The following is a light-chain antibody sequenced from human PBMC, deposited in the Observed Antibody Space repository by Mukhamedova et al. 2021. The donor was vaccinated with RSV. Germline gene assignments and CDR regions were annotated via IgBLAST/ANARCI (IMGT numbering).Light chain of an antibody. V-gene: IGLV2-23*02. J-gene: IGLJ2*01. CDR3: CSYAASTTYVL. Sequence: VGGYNYVSWYQQHPGKVPKLIIYNVNKRPSGVSDRFSGSKSGNTASLTISGLQAEDETNYYCCSYAASTTYVLFGGRTKVTVL. CDR2: NVN. CDR1: VGGYNY.